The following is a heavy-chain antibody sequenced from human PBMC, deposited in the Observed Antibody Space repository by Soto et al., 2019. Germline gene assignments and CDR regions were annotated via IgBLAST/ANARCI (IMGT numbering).Heavy chain of an antibody. CDR2: IDPSDSYT. Sequence: PGESLKISCKGSVYSFTSYWISWVRQMPGKGLEWMGRIDPSDSYTNYSPSFQGHVTISADKSISTAYLQWSSLKASDTAMYYCARQVSRRYFDFLAYYYGMDVWGQGTTVTVSS. CDR3: ARQVSRRYFDFLAYYYGMDV. J-gene: IGHJ6*02. D-gene: IGHD3-9*01. V-gene: IGHV5-10-1*01. CDR1: VYSFTSYW.